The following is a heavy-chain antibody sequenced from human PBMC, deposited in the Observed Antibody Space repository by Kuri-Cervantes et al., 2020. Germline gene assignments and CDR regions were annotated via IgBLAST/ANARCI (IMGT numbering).Heavy chain of an antibody. Sequence: SVKVSCKASGGTFCSDAVIWVLQAPGEGLEWLGGIIPIFGTANYAQKFQGRVTITANESTSTAYMELSSLRSEDTAVYYCARDQYIVGATTYYYYGMDVWGQGTMVTVSS. J-gene: IGHJ6*02. V-gene: IGHV1-69*13. D-gene: IGHD1-26*01. CDR1: GGTFCSDA. CDR2: IIPIFGTA. CDR3: ARDQYIVGATTYYYYGMDV.